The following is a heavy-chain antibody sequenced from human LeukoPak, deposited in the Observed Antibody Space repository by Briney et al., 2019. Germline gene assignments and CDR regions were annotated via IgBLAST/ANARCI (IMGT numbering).Heavy chain of an antibody. V-gene: IGHV3-23*01. D-gene: IGHD3-10*01. CDR3: ANDYRSGSFHDF. J-gene: IGHJ4*02. CDR2: ISRRDDYT. CDR1: GFTFSSYA. Sequence: PGGSLRLSCAASGFTFSSYAMSGVRQAPGKGLEWVSVISRRDDYTYYADSVKGRFTISRDNSKNTLYLQMNTLRAEDTAVYYCANDYRSGSFHDFWGQGTLVTVSS.